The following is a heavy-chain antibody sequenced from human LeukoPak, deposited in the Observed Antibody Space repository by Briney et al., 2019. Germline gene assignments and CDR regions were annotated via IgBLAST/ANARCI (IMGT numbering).Heavy chain of an antibody. V-gene: IGHV3-11*04. CDR3: AREYCDSSGYYYFDY. D-gene: IGHD3-22*01. J-gene: IGHJ4*02. CDR2: ISSSGSTI. CDR1: GFTLSSYA. Sequence: GGSLRLSCAASGFTLSSYAMSWIRQAPGKGLEWVSYISSSGSTIYYADSVKGRFTISRDNAKNSLYLQMNSLRAEDTAVYYCAREYCDSSGYYYFDYWGQGTLVTVSS.